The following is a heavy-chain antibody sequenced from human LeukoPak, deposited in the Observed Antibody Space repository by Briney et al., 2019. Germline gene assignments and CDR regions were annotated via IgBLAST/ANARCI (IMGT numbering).Heavy chain of an antibody. D-gene: IGHD1-26*01. Sequence: PGGSLRLSCEASEFTFTTYWMSWVRQAPGKGLEWVANIKQDGSEKYYVDSVKGRFTISRDNAKNSVYLQMNSLRAEDTAVYYCAKRGGGSYPDVWGKGTTVTISS. J-gene: IGHJ6*04. CDR1: EFTFTTYW. CDR2: IKQDGSEK. V-gene: IGHV3-7*01. CDR3: AKRGGGSYPDV.